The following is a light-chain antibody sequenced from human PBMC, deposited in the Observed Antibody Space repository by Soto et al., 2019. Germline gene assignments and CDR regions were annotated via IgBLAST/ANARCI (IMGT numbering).Light chain of an antibody. CDR2: NNN. Sequence: QSVLTQPPSASGTPGQRVTISSSGGSSNIGTNTVNWYQQLPGTAPKLLIYNNNQRPSGVPDRFSGSKSGTSASRAISGLQSEYEADYYCAAWDDSLNGLVFGTGTKLTVL. J-gene: IGLJ1*01. V-gene: IGLV1-44*01. CDR3: AAWDDSLNGLV. CDR1: SSNIGTNT.